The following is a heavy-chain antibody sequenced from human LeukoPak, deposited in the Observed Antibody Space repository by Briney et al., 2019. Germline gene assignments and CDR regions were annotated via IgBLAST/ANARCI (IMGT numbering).Heavy chain of an antibody. CDR3: ARDDNGGKSEY. Sequence: GSLRLSCAASGFTFSTHGMSWIRQPAGKGLEWIGRMYISGSTNYNPSLKSRVTMSVETSKNQFSLKLSSVTAADTAVYYCARDDNGGKSEYWGQGTLVTVSS. CDR1: GFTFSTHG. J-gene: IGHJ4*02. V-gene: IGHV4-4*07. D-gene: IGHD4-23*01. CDR2: MYISGST.